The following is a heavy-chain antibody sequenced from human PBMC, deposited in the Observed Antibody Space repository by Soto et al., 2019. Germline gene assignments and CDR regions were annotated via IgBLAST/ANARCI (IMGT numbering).Heavy chain of an antibody. CDR2: IKQDGSEK. Sequence: EVQLVESGGGLVQPGGSLRLSCAASGFTFSNYWMSWVRQAPGKGLEWVANIKQDGSEKYYVDSVKDRFTISRDNAKNSLYLQMNSLRPEDTALYYCARDGSGYSYGKTDYWGQGTLVTVSS. D-gene: IGHD5-18*01. CDR3: ARDGSGYSYGKTDY. V-gene: IGHV3-7*01. J-gene: IGHJ4*02. CDR1: GFTFSNYW.